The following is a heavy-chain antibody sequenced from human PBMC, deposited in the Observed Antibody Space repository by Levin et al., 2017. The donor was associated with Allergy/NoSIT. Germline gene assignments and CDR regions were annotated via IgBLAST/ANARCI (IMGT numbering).Heavy chain of an antibody. V-gene: IGHV4-39*01. J-gene: IGHJ4*02. CDR3: ARHVWVWGAGRRFDS. D-gene: IGHD3-10*01. CDR1: GESITSSSHY. CDR2: IYYIGTT. Sequence: SETLSLTCTVSGESITSSSHYWGWIRQPPGKGLEWIGSIYYIGTTYYNPSLKSRVIMSIDTTNKQVSLELTSVTAADTAVYYCARHVWVWGAGRRFDSWGQGTLVTVSS.